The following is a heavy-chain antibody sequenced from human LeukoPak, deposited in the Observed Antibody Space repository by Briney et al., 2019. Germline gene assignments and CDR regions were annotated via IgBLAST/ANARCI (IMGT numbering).Heavy chain of an antibody. Sequence: ASVKVSCKASGYTFTGYYMHWVRQAPGRGLEWMGWINPNSGGTNYAQKFQGWVTMTRDTSISTAYMELSRLRSDDTAVYYCATGIAVAGLSFDYWGQGTLVTVSS. CDR2: INPNSGGT. CDR1: GYTFTGYY. J-gene: IGHJ4*02. D-gene: IGHD6-19*01. CDR3: ATGIAVAGLSFDY. V-gene: IGHV1-2*04.